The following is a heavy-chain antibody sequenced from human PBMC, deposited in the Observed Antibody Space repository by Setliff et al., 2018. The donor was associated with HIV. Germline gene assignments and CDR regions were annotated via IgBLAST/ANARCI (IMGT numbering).Heavy chain of an antibody. CDR1: GGSISSYY. J-gene: IGHJ5*02. Sequence: SETLSLTCTVSGGSISSYYWSWIRQPPGKGLGWIGYIYYSGSTNYNPSLKSRVTISVDTSKNQFSLKLSSVTAADTAVYYCARGVVVAATRWFDPWGQGTLVTVSS. D-gene: IGHD2-15*01. V-gene: IGHV4-59*01. CDR2: IYYSGST. CDR3: ARGVVVAATRWFDP.